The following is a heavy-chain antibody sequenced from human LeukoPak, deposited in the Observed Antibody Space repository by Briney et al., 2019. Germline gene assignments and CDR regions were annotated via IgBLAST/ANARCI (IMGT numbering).Heavy chain of an antibody. CDR3: ARGASVDS. CDR2: IKQDGSAK. V-gene: IGHV3-7*01. CDR1: GFIFSDSW. Sequence: GGSLRLSCAASGFIFSDSWMHWVRQAPGKGLEWVANIKQDGSAKFYVDSVKGRFTISRDNVKNSLYLQMNSLTAEDTAVYYCARGASVDSWGQGTLVVVSS. J-gene: IGHJ5*01.